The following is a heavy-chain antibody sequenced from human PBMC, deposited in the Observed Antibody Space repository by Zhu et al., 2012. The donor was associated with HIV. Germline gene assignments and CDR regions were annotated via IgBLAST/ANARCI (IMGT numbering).Heavy chain of an antibody. CDR1: GGSISSTNHL. V-gene: IGHV4-30-4*08. CDR2: IYYSGSA. J-gene: IGHJ3*01. CDR3: AREVITAIDSDGFDL. D-gene: IGHD6-13*01. Sequence: QVQPQESGPGLVKPSQTLSLTCNVSGGSISSTNHLWSWIRQPPGKGLEWIGYIYYSGSAYYNPSLKSRVIISVDTSKNQFSLKLSSVTATDTAVYYCAREVITAIDSDGFDLWGQGTMVTVSS.